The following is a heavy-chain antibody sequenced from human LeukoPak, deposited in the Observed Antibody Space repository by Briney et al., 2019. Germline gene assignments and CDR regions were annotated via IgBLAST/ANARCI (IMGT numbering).Heavy chain of an antibody. Sequence: PGGSLRLSCAASGFTFTTYNFNWVRQAPGKGLEWISYISSNGDITYYADSVKGRFTISREFAKNTLYLQMNSLRVEDTAVYYCARDGWLRGQGTLVTVSS. J-gene: IGHJ4*02. CDR2: ISSNGDIT. V-gene: IGHV3-48*01. CDR1: GFTFTTYN. CDR3: ARDGWL. D-gene: IGHD5-12*01.